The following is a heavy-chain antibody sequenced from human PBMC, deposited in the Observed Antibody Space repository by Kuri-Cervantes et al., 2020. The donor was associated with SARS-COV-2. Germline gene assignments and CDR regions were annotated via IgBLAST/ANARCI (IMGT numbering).Heavy chain of an antibody. D-gene: IGHD2-2*01. CDR1: GFTFSSYW. CDR2: IKQDGSEK. V-gene: IGHV3-7*04. J-gene: IGHJ6*02. CDR3: GGGPIYCSSTSCYGAYGMDV. Sequence: GGSLRLSCAASGFTFSSYWMSWVRQAPGKGLEWVANIKQDGSEKYYVDSVKGRFTISRDNAKNSLYLQMNSLRAEDTAVYDGGGGPIYCSSTSCYGAYGMDVWGQGTTVTVSS.